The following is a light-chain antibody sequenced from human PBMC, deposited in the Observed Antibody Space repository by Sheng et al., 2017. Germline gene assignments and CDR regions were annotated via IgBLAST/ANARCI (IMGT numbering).Light chain of an antibody. J-gene: IGKJ2*01. CDR1: QDISNY. CDR3: QKYNSASYT. V-gene: IGKV1-33*01. Sequence: DIQMTQSPSSLSASVGDRVTITCQASQDISNYLNWYQQKPGKAPKLLIYDASNLETGVPSRFSGSGSGTDFTFTISSLQPEDIATYYCQKYNSASYTFGQGTKLEI. CDR2: DAS.